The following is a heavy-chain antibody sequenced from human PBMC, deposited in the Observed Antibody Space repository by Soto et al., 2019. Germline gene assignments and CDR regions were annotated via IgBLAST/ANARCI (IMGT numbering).Heavy chain of an antibody. Sequence: GGSLRLSCSASGFTFSSYAMHWVRQAPGKGLEYVSAISSNGGSTYYADSGKGRFPSSRDHSKNTLYLQMRSLRAEDTAGYYCVKAGSPSTGIAVAGTLIWGQGTLVTVSS. V-gene: IGHV3-64D*08. CDR3: VKAGSPSTGIAVAGTLI. CDR2: ISSNGGST. CDR1: GFTFSSYA. J-gene: IGHJ4*02. D-gene: IGHD6-19*01.